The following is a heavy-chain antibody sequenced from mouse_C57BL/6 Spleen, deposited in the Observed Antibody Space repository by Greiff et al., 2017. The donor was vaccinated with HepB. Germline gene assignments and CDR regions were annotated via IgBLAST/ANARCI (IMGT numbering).Heavy chain of an antibody. Sequence: QVQLKQPGAELVRPGSSVKLSCKASGYTFTSYWMHWVKQRPIQGLEWIGNIDPSDSETHYNQKFKDKATLTVDKSSSTAYMQLSSLTSEDSAVYYCAREGTAQATPDYWGQGTTLTVSS. CDR3: AREGTAQATPDY. CDR1: GYTFTSYW. J-gene: IGHJ2*01. D-gene: IGHD3-2*02. V-gene: IGHV1-52*01. CDR2: IDPSDSET.